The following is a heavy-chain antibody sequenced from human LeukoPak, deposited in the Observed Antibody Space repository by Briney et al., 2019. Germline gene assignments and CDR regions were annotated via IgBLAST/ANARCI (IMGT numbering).Heavy chain of an antibody. J-gene: IGHJ5*02. CDR3: ARGDSSGWYGLLSDWFDP. V-gene: IGHV4-61*02. CDR2: IYTSGST. Sequence: TTSETLSLTCTVSGGSISSGSYYWSWIRQPAGKGLEWIGRIYTSGSTNYNPSLKSRVTISVDTSKNQFSLKLSSVTAADTAVYYCARGDSSGWYGLLSDWFDPWGQGTLVTVSS. D-gene: IGHD6-19*01. CDR1: GGSISSGSYY.